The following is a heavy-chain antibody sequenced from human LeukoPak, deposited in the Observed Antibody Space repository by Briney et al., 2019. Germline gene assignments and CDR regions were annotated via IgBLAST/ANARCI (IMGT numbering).Heavy chain of an antibody. J-gene: IGHJ4*02. CDR2: IYHTGVT. D-gene: IGHD2-21*02. CDR3: ARRSFCGGDCLWLDS. V-gene: IGHV4-39*01. Sequence: PSETLSLTCSVSADSTSSTAYYWGWIRQPPGKGLEWIGSIYHTGVTYYSPSLKSRVTISVHTSKNQFSLNLISVTAADTAMYYSARRSFCGGDCLWLDSWGRGTLVTVSS. CDR1: ADSTSSTAYY.